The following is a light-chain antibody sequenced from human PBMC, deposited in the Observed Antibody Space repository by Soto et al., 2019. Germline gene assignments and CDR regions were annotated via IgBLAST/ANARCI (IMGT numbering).Light chain of an antibody. CDR2: DVS. Sequence: QSALTQPASVSGSHGHSITISCTETSSDVGGYNYVSWYQHHPGKAPKLMIFDVSNRPSGVSNRFSGSKSGNTASLTISGLQPEDEADYYCSSYTTSNTRQIVFGTGTKVTVL. V-gene: IGLV2-14*03. CDR3: SSYTTSNTRQIV. J-gene: IGLJ1*01. CDR1: SSDVGGYNY.